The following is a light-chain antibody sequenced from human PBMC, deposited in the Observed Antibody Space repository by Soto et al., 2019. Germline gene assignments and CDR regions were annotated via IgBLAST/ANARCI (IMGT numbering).Light chain of an antibody. V-gene: IGKV3-15*01. CDR3: QQYDNWPPWT. CDR1: QSVSNH. CDR2: GAS. J-gene: IGKJ1*01. Sequence: EIVMTQSPDTLSVSPGERATLSCRASQSVSNHLAWYQQKPGQAPRLLIYGASTRATGIPGRFSGSGSGTEFTRTISSLQSEDFAVYYCQQYDNWPPWTFGQGTKVEIK.